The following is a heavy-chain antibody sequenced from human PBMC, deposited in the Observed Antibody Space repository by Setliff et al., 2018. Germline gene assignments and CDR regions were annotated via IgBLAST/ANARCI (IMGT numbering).Heavy chain of an antibody. V-gene: IGHV1-69*06. D-gene: IGHD3-3*01. J-gene: IGHJ6*03. CDR1: GGTFSSYA. CDR2: IIPIFGTA. CDR3: ARGRHPPWSGYPYYYMDV. Sequence: KVSCQASGGTFSSYAISWVRQAPGQGLEWMGGIIPIFGTANYAQKFQGRVTITADKSTSTAYMELSSLRSEDAAVYYCARGRHPPWSGYPYYYMDVWGKGTTVTVAS.